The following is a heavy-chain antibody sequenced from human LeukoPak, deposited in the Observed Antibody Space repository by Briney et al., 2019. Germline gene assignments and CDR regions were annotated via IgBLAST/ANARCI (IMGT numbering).Heavy chain of an antibody. J-gene: IGHJ4*02. CDR1: GYTLTELS. CDR3: AREGKWLQFIGNDY. Sequence: ASVKVSCKVSGYTLTELSMHWVRQAPGKGLEWMGGFDPEDGETIYAQKFQGRVTMTRDTSTSTVYMELSSLRSEDTAVYYCAREGKWLQFIGNDYWGQGTLVTVSS. V-gene: IGHV1-24*01. D-gene: IGHD5-24*01. CDR2: FDPEDGET.